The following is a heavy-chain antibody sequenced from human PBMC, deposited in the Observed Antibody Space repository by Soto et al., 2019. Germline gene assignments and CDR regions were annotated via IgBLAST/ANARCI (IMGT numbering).Heavy chain of an antibody. CDR1: GFSVRNARMG. CDR3: ARIRVRGYDYVWGSYRPFDY. V-gene: IGHV2-26*01. J-gene: IGHJ4*02. CDR2: IFSNDEK. Sequence: SGPTLVNPTETLTLTCTVSGFSVRNARMGVSWILHPPGKALEWLAHIFSNDEKSYSTSLXSRXTISKDTSKSQVVLTMTNMDPVDTATYYCARIRVRGYDYVWGSYRPFDYWGQGTLVTVS. D-gene: IGHD3-16*02.